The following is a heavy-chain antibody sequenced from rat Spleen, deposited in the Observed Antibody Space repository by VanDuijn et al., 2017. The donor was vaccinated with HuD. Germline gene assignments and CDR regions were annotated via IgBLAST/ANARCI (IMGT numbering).Heavy chain of an antibody. CDR1: GFTFNNYW. D-gene: IGHD5-1*01. CDR3: TREINWAFDY. V-gene: IGHV5-31*01. J-gene: IGHJ2*01. CDR2: ITHTGGNT. Sequence: EVQLVESGGGLVQPGRSLRLACVASGFTFNNYWMTWIRQAPGKGLEWVASITHTGGNTYYPDSVKGRFTISRDNAKSTLYLQLNSLRSEDTATYYCTREINWAFDYWGQGVMVTVSS.